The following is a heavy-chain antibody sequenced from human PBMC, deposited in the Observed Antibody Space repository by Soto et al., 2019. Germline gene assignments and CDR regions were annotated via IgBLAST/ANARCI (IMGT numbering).Heavy chain of an antibody. CDR3: AHKGPEDWPLDY. Sequence: QITLKESGPTLVRPTQTLTLTCAFSGFSLSTSGVGVGWIRQPPGKALEWLAVIYWDDSKHYSPSLRTRITITKDPTKNQVVLTMTNMDPMDTGTYYCAHKGPEDWPLDYWGQGTLVTVSS. J-gene: IGHJ4*02. CDR2: IYWDDSK. D-gene: IGHD3-9*01. V-gene: IGHV2-5*02. CDR1: GFSLSTSGVG.